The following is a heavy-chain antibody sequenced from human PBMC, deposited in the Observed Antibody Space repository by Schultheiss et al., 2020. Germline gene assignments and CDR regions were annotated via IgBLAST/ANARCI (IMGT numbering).Heavy chain of an antibody. CDR3: VRDLYSNYGGSADY. CDR1: GFTFSGSW. Sequence: GGSLRLSCAASGFTFSGSWMTWVRQAPGKGLEWVSAISGSGGSTYYADSVKGRFTISRDNSKNTLYLQMNSLRAEDTAVYYCVRDLYSNYGGSADYWGQGTLVTVSS. CDR2: ISGSGGST. J-gene: IGHJ4*02. D-gene: IGHD4-11*01. V-gene: IGHV3-23*01.